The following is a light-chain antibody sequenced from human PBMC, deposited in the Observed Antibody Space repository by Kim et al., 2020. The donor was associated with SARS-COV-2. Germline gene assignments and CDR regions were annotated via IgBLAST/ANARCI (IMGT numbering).Light chain of an antibody. CDR1: LSLSNW. J-gene: IGKJ3*01. CDR2: AVS. CDR3: QQYNNWFT. Sequence: GDIVTTTCRARLSLSNWLSYDQQKPGKAPKLLIYAVSTLGSGVPSRFSGSGSGTEFTLTISSLQPDDFATYYCQQYNNWFTFGPGTKVDIK. V-gene: IGKV1-5*01.